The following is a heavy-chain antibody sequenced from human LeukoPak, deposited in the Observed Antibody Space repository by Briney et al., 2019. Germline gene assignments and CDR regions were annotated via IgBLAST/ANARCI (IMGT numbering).Heavy chain of an antibody. Sequence: PGGSLRLSCAASGFTFSSYGMHWVRQAPGKGLEWVAVISYDGSNKYYADSVKGRFTISRENSKNTLYLQMNSLRAEDRAVYYCAKGARVGYDILTGLFDLWGQGTLVTVSS. CDR3: AKGARVGYDILTGLFDL. J-gene: IGHJ5*02. V-gene: IGHV3-30*18. CDR2: ISYDGSNK. CDR1: GFTFSSYG. D-gene: IGHD3-9*01.